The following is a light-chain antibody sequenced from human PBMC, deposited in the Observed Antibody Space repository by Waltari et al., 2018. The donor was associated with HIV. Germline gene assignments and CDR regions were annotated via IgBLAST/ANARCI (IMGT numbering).Light chain of an antibody. J-gene: IGKJ1*01. Sequence: EIVLTQSPSTLSSSPGERATLSCRASQSVRSRSLAWYQQRPGQAPRLLISGASSRATGIPDRFSGSGSGTDFSLTISRLEPEDFAVYYCQQYATSPRTFGQGTKVEIK. CDR3: QQYATSPRT. V-gene: IGKV3-20*01. CDR1: QSVRSRS. CDR2: GAS.